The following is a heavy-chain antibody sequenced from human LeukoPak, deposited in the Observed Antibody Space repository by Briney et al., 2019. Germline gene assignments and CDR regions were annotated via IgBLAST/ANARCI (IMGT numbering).Heavy chain of an antibody. Sequence: GGSLRLSCTASGFTFGDYAMSWFRQAPGKGLEWVGFIRSKAYGGTTGYAASVKGRFTISRDDSKSIAYLQMNSLKTEDTAVYYCTRVRMTTVTSFDYWGQGTLVTVSS. CDR2: IRSKAYGGTT. CDR1: GFTFGDYA. J-gene: IGHJ4*02. V-gene: IGHV3-49*03. D-gene: IGHD4-17*01. CDR3: TRVRMTTVTSFDY.